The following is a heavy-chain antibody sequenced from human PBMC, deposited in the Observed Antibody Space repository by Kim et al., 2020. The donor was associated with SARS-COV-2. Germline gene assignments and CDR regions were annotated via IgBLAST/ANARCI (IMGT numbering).Heavy chain of an antibody. J-gene: IGHJ6*02. V-gene: IGHV1-69*13. Sequence: SVKVSCKASGGTFSSYAISWVRQAPGQGLEWMGGIIPIFGTANYAQKFQGRVTITADESTSTAYMELSSLRSEDTAVYYCARGTLGDCSSTSCLYYYYYGMDVWGQGTTVTVSS. CDR2: IIPIFGTA. CDR1: GGTFSSYA. D-gene: IGHD2-2*01. CDR3: ARGTLGDCSSTSCLYYYYYGMDV.